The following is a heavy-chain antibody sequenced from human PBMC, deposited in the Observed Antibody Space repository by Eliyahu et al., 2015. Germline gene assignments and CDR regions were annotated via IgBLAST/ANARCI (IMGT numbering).Heavy chain of an antibody. V-gene: IGHV3-23*04. D-gene: IGHD2-15*01. CDR3: AKQIGSCSGGNCYFDY. J-gene: IGHJ4*02. Sequence: EVQLEESGGGLVQPGGSLRLSCAASGFTFSSYAMCWVRXAPGKGLGWVSAIGDSGISTYSADSVKGRFTISRDNSKTTLYLQMDSLRVEDTAVYYCAKQIGSCSGGNCYFDYWGQGTLVTVSS. CDR1: GFTFSSYA. CDR2: IGDSGIST.